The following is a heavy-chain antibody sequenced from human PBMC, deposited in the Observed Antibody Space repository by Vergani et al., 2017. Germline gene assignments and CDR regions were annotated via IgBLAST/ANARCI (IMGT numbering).Heavy chain of an antibody. D-gene: IGHD2-2*01. Sequence: QVQLQESGPGLVKPSETLSLTCTVSGGSISSNSYYWGWIRQPPGKGLEWIGSMFYSGSTYHNPSLKSRVTISVDTSKNQFSLKLSSVTAADTAVYYCARHCSTTSCYRSNAFDIWGQGTVVTVSS. CDR3: ARHCSTTSCYRSNAFDI. CDR1: GGSISSNSYY. CDR2: MFYSGST. J-gene: IGHJ3*02. V-gene: IGHV4-39*01.